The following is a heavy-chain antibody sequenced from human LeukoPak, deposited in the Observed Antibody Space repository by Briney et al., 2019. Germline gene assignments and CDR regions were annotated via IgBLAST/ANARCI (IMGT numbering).Heavy chain of an antibody. Sequence: SETLSLTCTVSGYSISSGYYWGWIRQPPGKGLEWIGSIYHSGSTYYNPSLKSRVTISVDTSRNQFSMKLKYVTAADTAVYYCAGSGGLANQGAVFDYWGQGTLVTVSS. CDR2: IYHSGST. D-gene: IGHD3-10*01. J-gene: IGHJ4*02. CDR3: AGSGGLANQGAVFDY. CDR1: GYSISSGYY. V-gene: IGHV4-38-2*02.